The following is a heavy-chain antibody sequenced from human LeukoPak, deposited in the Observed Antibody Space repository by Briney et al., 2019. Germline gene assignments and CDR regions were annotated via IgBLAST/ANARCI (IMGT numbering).Heavy chain of an antibody. CDR2: IYYSGST. J-gene: IGHJ4*02. D-gene: IGHD3-10*01. CDR1: GGSISSYY. CDR3: ARQTHMVRGVKGIPTPDY. Sequence: PSETLSLTCTVSGGSISSYYWSWIRQPPGKGLEWIGYIYYSGSTNYNPSLKSRVTISVDTSKNQFSLKLSSVTAADTAVYYCARQTHMVRGVKGIPTPDYWGQGTLVTVSS. V-gene: IGHV4-59*08.